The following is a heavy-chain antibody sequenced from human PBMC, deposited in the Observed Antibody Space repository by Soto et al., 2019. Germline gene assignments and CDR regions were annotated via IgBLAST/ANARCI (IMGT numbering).Heavy chain of an antibody. CDR3: AKEGTGLYNAFDI. V-gene: IGHV3-30*18. Sequence: QVELVESGGGVVRPGRSLRLSCAASRFPFSYYAMHWVRQAPGKGLEFVAVSLDDGSKYYADSVKGRFTISKDNSMKTVDLEMSSLRPEDTALYYCAKEGTGLYNAFDIWGQVTMVTVS. CDR2: SLDDGSK. D-gene: IGHD3-10*01. CDR1: RFPFSYYA. J-gene: IGHJ3*02.